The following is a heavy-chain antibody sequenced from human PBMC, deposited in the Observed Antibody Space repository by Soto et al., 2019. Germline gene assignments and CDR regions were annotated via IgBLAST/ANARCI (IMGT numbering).Heavy chain of an antibody. V-gene: IGHV3-48*02. J-gene: IGHJ3*02. Sequence: PGGSLRLSCAASGFTFVSYSINFVRQSPVKWLEWVSYISSSSSTIYYADSVKGRFTISRDNAKNSLYLQMNSLRDEDTAVYYCARDPRIAEAFDIWGQGTMVTVSS. CDR1: GFTFVSYS. CDR2: ISSSSSTI. CDR3: ARDPRIAEAFDI. D-gene: IGHD2-21*01.